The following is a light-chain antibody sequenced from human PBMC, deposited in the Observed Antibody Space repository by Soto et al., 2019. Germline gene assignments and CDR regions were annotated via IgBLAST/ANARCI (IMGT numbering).Light chain of an antibody. J-gene: IGKJ3*01. CDR1: QSIATW. V-gene: IGKV1-39*01. CDR3: QQTSTDPFT. Sequence: EIQLTQSPSTVSAYVGDRVTITCRASQSIATWLAWYQQRKGKAPKHLIFAASSLQSGVPSRFSGRGSRTDFTLPLSSLQPEDFEAYYCQQTSTDPFTFGPGTKVDIK. CDR2: AAS.